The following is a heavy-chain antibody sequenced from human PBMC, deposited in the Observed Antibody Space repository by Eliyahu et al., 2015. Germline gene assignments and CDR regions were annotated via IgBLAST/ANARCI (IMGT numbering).Heavy chain of an antibody. D-gene: IGHD3-10*01. Sequence: QVQLQESGPGLVKPSQTLSLTCTVPGGSISXGGYYWSWXPQHXGKGLEWIGYIYYSGSTYYNPSLKSRVTISVDTSKNQFSLKLSSVTAADTAVYYCASNYGSGSLYNWFDPWGQGTLVTVSS. CDR1: GGSISXGGYY. J-gene: IGHJ5*02. V-gene: IGHV4-31*03. CDR2: IYYSGST. CDR3: ASNYGSGSLYNWFDP.